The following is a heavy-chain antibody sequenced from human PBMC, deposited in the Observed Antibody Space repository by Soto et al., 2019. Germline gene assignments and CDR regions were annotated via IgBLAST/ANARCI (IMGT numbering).Heavy chain of an antibody. CDR3: ARDAVRGVGTFDP. Sequence: ASVKVSCKASGYTLTSYYMHWVRQAPGQGLEWMGWISAYNGNTNYAQKLQGRVTMTTDTSTSTAYMELRSLRSDDTAVYYCARDAVRGVGTFDPWGQGTLVTVSS. CDR1: GYTLTSYY. V-gene: IGHV1-18*04. J-gene: IGHJ5*02. D-gene: IGHD3-10*01. CDR2: ISAYNGNT.